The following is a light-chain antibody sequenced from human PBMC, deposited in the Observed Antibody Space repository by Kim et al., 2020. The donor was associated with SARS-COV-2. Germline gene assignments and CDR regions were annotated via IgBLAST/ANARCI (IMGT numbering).Light chain of an antibody. CDR3: QQYNSYSYT. J-gene: IGKJ2*01. CDR1: QSISSW. CDR2: DAS. Sequence: GDRVTITCRASQSISSWLAWYQQEPGKAPKLLIYDASSLESGVPSRFSGSGSGTEFTLTISSLQPDDFATYYCQQYNSYSYTFGQGTKLEIK. V-gene: IGKV1-5*01.